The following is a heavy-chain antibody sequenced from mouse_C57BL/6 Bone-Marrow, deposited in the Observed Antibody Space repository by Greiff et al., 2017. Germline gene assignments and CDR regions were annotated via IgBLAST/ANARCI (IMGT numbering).Heavy chain of an antibody. CDR1: GYTFTDYN. Sequence: VQLQQSGPELVKPGASVKIPCKASGYTFTDYNMDWVKQSHGKSLEWIGDINPNNGGTIYNQKFKGKATLTVDKSSSTAYMELRSLTSEDTAVYYCARGVQLRLTFLAYWGQGTLVTVSA. D-gene: IGHD3-2*02. J-gene: IGHJ3*01. CDR2: INPNNGGT. V-gene: IGHV1-18*01. CDR3: ARGVQLRLTFLAY.